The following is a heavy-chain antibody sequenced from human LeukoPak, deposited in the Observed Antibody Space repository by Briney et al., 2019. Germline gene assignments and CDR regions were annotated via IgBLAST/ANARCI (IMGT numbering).Heavy chain of an antibody. J-gene: IGHJ4*02. D-gene: IGHD1-26*01. Sequence: GGSLRLSCAASGFTFSSYAMSWVRQAPGKGLEWVSAISGSGGSTFYADSVKGRFTISRDNSKNTLYLQMNSLRAEDTAVYYCAKSANLVGAEYYFDYWGQGTLVTVSS. CDR2: ISGSGGST. CDR1: GFTFSSYA. V-gene: IGHV3-23*01. CDR3: AKSANLVGAEYYFDY.